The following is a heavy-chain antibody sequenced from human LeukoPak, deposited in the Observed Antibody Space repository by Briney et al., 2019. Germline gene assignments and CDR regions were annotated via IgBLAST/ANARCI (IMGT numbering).Heavy chain of an antibody. CDR2: MSYDGSHK. CDR3: ARDVGGYAFDY. D-gene: IGHD5-12*01. V-gene: IGHV3-30*04. Sequence: PGRSLRLSCVASGFTFSSYTLHWVRQAPGKGLEWVAVMSYDGSHKFHADSVKGRFTISRDNSKNTLYLQTNSLRAEDTAIYFCARDVGGYAFDYWGQGTLVTVSS. J-gene: IGHJ4*02. CDR1: GFTFSSYT.